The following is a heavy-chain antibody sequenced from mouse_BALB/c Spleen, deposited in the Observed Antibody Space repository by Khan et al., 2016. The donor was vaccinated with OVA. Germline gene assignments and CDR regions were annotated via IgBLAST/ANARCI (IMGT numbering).Heavy chain of an antibody. V-gene: IGHV3-2*02. CDR1: GYSITSDYA. CDR3: VRGRSY. J-gene: IGHJ3*01. Sequence: EVQLQESGPGLVKPSQSLSLTCTVIGYSITSDYAWNWIRQFPGNRLEWMGYINYSGSTSKKPSLKSRMSISRDTSKNQIFLQLNSVTTADTATYYCVRGRSYWGQGTLVTVSA. CDR2: INYSGST.